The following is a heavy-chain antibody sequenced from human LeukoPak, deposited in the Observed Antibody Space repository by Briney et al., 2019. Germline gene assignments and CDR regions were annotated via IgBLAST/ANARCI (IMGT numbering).Heavy chain of an antibody. V-gene: IGHV3-33*01. Sequence: LRLSCAASGFTFSSYGMHWVRQAPGKGLEWVAVIWYDGSNKYYADSVKGRFTISRDNSKNTLYLQMNSLRAEDTAVYYCARVAVPRTAATPFDYWGQGTLVTVSS. CDR3: ARVAVPRTAATPFDY. D-gene: IGHD2-15*01. CDR2: IWYDGSNK. CDR1: GFTFSSYG. J-gene: IGHJ4*02.